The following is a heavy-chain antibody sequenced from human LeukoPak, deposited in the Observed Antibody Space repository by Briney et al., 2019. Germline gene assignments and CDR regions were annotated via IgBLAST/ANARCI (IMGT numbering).Heavy chain of an antibody. CDR3: ASAAYSSPVQH. Sequence: GGSLRLSCAVSGFTVSGNYMNWVRQAPGKGLEWVSYISSSGSTIYYADSVKGRFTISRDNAKNSLYLQMNSLRAEDTAVYYCASAAYSSPVQHWGQGTLITVSS. J-gene: IGHJ1*01. V-gene: IGHV3-11*04. CDR2: ISSSGSTI. CDR1: GFTVSGNY. D-gene: IGHD6-13*01.